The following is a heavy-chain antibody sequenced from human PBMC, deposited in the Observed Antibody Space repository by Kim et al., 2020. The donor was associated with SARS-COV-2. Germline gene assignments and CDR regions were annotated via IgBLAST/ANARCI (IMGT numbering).Heavy chain of an antibody. CDR3: ARLRRSGRYYYYGMDV. D-gene: IGHD6-25*01. V-gene: IGHV4-59*08. Sequence: SLKSRVTISVDTSKNQFSLKLSSVTAADTAVYYCARLRRSGRYYYYGMDVWGQGTTVTVSS. J-gene: IGHJ6*02.